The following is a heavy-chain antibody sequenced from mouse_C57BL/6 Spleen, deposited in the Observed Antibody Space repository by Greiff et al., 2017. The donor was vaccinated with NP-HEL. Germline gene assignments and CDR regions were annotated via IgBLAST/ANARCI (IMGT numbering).Heavy chain of an antibody. V-gene: IGHV1-26*01. Sequence: EVQLQQSGPELVKPGASVKISCKASGYTFTDYYMNWVKQSHGKSLEWIGDINPNNGGTSYNQKFKGKATLTVDQSSSTAYMELRSLTSEDSAVYYCARRGDYGLRYFDVWGTGTTVTVSS. CDR3: ARRGDYGLRYFDV. D-gene: IGHD1-1*01. CDR2: INPNNGGT. J-gene: IGHJ1*03. CDR1: GYTFTDYY.